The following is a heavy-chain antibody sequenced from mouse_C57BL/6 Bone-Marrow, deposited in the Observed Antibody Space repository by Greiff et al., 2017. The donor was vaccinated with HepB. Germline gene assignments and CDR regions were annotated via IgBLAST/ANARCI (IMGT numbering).Heavy chain of an antibody. CDR3: ARDDYDPYAMDY. CDR1: GYTFTSYW. CDR2: IYPGSGST. Sequence: QVQLQQPGAELVKPGASVKMSCKASGYTFTSYWMTWVKQRPGQGLEWIGDIYPGSGSTNYNEKFKSKATLTVDTSSSTAYMQLSSLTSEDSAVYYCARDDYDPYAMDYWGQGTSVTVSS. D-gene: IGHD2-4*01. V-gene: IGHV1-55*01. J-gene: IGHJ4*01.